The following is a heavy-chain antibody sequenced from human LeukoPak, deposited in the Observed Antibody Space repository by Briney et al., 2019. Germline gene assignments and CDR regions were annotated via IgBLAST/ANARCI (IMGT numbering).Heavy chain of an antibody. Sequence: GASVKVSCKASGYTFTSYDINWVRQATGQGLEWMGWMNPNSGNTGYAQKFQGRVTMTRNTSISTAYMELSSLRSEDTAVYYCARGFPSLAAAGTSFDYWGQGTLVTVSS. CDR1: GYTFTSYD. V-gene: IGHV1-8*01. J-gene: IGHJ4*02. D-gene: IGHD6-13*01. CDR3: ARGFPSLAAAGTSFDY. CDR2: MNPNSGNT.